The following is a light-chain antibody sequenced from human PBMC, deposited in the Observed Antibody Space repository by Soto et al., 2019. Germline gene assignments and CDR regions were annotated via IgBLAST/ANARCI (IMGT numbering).Light chain of an antibody. CDR1: QSVSTY. CDR2: SAS. J-gene: IGKJ1*01. V-gene: IGKV3-15*01. Sequence: EIVMTQSPATLSVSPGERATLSCRASQSVSTYLAWYQQKPGQAPRLLIYSASTRATGIPARFSGGGSGTEFNLTISSLQSEDFAVYICQQYNDWPPRWTFGQGTKVEIK. CDR3: QQYNDWPPRWT.